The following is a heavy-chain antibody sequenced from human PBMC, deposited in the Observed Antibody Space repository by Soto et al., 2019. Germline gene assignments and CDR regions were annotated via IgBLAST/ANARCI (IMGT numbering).Heavy chain of an antibody. CDR1: GGSISSGGYY. V-gene: IGHV4-31*03. CDR2: IYYSGST. Sequence: QVQLQESGPGLVKPSQTLSLTCTVSGGSISSGGYYWSWIRQHPGTGLEWIGYIYYSGSTYYNPSLKSRVTISVDTSKNQFSLKLSSVTAADTAVDYCARVEMATNMGWDYFDYWGQGTLVTVSS. CDR3: ARVEMATNMGWDYFDY. J-gene: IGHJ4*02. D-gene: IGHD5-12*01.